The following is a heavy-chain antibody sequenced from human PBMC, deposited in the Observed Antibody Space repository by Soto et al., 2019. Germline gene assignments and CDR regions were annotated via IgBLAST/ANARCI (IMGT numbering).Heavy chain of an antibody. D-gene: IGHD6-19*01. CDR2: IYYSGST. CDR1: GGSISSYY. J-gene: IGHJ4*02. V-gene: IGHV4-59*08. CDR3: ARLSTYSSGWYYFDY. Sequence: SETLSLTCTVSGGSISSYYWSWIRQPPGKGLEWIGYIYYSGSTNYNPSLKSRVTISVDTSKNQFSLKLSSVTAADTAVYYCARLSTYSSGWYYFDYWGQGTLVTVSS.